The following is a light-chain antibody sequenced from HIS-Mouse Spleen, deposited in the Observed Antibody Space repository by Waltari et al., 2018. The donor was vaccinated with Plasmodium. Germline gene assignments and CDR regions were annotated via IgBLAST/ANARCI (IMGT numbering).Light chain of an antibody. Sequence: QSALTQPASVSGSPAQSFTLSCTGTSSDVGSYNLVSWYQQHPGKAPKLMIYEGSKRPAWVSNRVSGSKSGNTACRTISGLQAEDEADYYCCSYAGSSTYVFGTGTKVSVL. CDR2: EGS. CDR3: CSYAGSSTYV. CDR1: SSDVGSYNL. V-gene: IGLV2-23*01. J-gene: IGLJ1*01.